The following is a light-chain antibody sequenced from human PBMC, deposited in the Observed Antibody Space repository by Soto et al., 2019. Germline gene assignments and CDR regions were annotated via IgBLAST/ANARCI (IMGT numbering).Light chain of an antibody. J-gene: IGKJ1*01. CDR1: QSISSY. Sequence: DIQMTQSPSSLSASVGDRVTITCRASQSISSYLNWYQQKPGKAPKLLIYAASSLQSGVPSRLSGSESGTDFTLTISSLQPEDFATYYCQQSYSTLGTFGQGTKVEI. CDR3: QQSYSTLGT. CDR2: AAS. V-gene: IGKV1-39*01.